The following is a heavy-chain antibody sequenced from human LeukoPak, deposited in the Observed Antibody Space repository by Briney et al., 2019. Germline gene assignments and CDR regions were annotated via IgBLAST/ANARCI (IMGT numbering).Heavy chain of an antibody. Sequence: SGGSLRLSCAASGFTFSSYWMHWVRQAPGKGLVWVSRINSDGSSTSYADSVKGRFTISRDNAKNTLYLQMNSLRAEDTAVYYCAREINYYDSSGAFDIWGQGTMVTVSS. D-gene: IGHD3-22*01. CDR1: GFTFSSYW. CDR3: AREINYYDSSGAFDI. J-gene: IGHJ3*02. V-gene: IGHV3-74*01. CDR2: INSDGSST.